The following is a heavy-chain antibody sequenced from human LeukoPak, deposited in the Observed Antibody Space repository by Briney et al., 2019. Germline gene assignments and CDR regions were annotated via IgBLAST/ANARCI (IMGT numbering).Heavy chain of an antibody. CDR3: ARCLEGGDILTGSGY. J-gene: IGHJ4*02. V-gene: IGHV3-21*01. CDR2: IRTSSSYI. Sequence: GGSLRLSCAASGFTFSSYSMNWVRQAPGKGLEWVSSIRTSSSYIYYAGSVKGRFTISRDNTKNSLYLQTNSLRAEDTAVYYCARCLEGGDILTGSGYWGQGTLVTVSS. D-gene: IGHD3-9*01. CDR1: GFTFSSYS.